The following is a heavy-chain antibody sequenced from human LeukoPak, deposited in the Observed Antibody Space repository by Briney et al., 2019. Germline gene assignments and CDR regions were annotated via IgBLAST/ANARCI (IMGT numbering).Heavy chain of an antibody. CDR1: GGTFSSYA. CDR3: ASGKGEVVPAE. CDR2: IIPIFGTA. D-gene: IGHD2-2*01. J-gene: IGHJ4*02. Sequence: SVKVSCKASGGTFSSYAISWVRQAPGQGLAWMGGIIPIFGTANYAQKFQGRVTITTDESTSTAYMELSSLRSEDTAVYYCASGKGEVVPAEWGQGTLVTVSS. V-gene: IGHV1-69*05.